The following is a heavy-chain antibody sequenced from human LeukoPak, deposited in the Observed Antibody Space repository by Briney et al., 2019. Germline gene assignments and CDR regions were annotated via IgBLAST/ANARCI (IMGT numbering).Heavy chain of an antibody. CDR2: ISWNSGSI. J-gene: IGHJ5*02. Sequence: GRSLRLSCAASGFTFDDYAMHWVRQAPGKGLKWVSGISWNSGSIGYADSVKGRFTISRDNAKNSLYLQMNSLRAEDTALYYCAKGRDKYQLLSKNWFDPWGQGTLVTVSS. CDR1: GFTFDDYA. D-gene: IGHD2-2*01. CDR3: AKGRDKYQLLSKNWFDP. V-gene: IGHV3-9*01.